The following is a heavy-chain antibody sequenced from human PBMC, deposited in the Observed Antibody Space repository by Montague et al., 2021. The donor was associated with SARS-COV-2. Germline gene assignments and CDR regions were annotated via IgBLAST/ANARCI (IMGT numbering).Heavy chain of an antibody. V-gene: IGHV3-23*01. D-gene: IGHD2/OR15-2a*01. Sequence: SRRLSLSASGFTFSIYAMSWVRQAPGKGPQWVSTFTGGNTFYADSVKGRFTISRDNYKNTLYLQMNSLGAEDTAIYYCAKAEESGNYLSVGLDSWGPGTLVTVSS. J-gene: IGHJ4*02. CDR3: AKAEESGNYLSVGLDS. CDR2: FTGGNT. CDR1: GFTFSIYA.